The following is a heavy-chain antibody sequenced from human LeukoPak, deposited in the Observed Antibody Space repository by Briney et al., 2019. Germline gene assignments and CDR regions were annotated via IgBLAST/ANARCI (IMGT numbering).Heavy chain of an antibody. CDR3: ARVIASGSYYSGVDY. V-gene: IGHV3-48*04. D-gene: IGHD1-26*01. CDR2: ISSSSSTI. Sequence: GGSLRLSCAASGFTFSSYSMNWVRQAPGKGLEWVSYISSSSSTIYYADSVKGRFTISRDNAKNSLYLQMNSLRAEDTAVYYCARVIASGSYYSGVDYWGQGTLVTVSS. J-gene: IGHJ4*02. CDR1: GFTFSSYS.